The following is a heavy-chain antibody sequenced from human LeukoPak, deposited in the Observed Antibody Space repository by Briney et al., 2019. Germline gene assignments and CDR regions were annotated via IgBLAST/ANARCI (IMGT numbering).Heavy chain of an antibody. CDR2: IYYSGST. V-gene: IGHV4-59*01. CDR3: ARRAIAAAASPGFDY. J-gene: IGHJ4*02. Sequence: SETLSLTCTVSGGSISSYYWSWVRQPPGKGLEWIGYIYYSGSTNYNPSLKSRVTISVDTSKNQFSLKLSSVTAADTAVYYCARRAIAAAASPGFDYWGQGTLVTVSS. D-gene: IGHD6-13*01. CDR1: GGSISSYY.